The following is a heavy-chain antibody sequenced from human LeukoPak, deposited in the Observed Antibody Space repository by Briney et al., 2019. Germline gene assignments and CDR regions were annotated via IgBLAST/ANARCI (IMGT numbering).Heavy chain of an antibody. D-gene: IGHD3-9*01. J-gene: IGHJ4*02. Sequence: GGSLRLSCATSGFSFTDYPMNWVRQAPGKGLEWISNISTTAEGAKYAYYADDVKGRVTISRDDGKNTLYLHMNSLRDDDTAVYYCATDQRYAFDYWGQGILVTVSS. CDR2: ISTTAEGAKYA. CDR1: GFSFTDYP. V-gene: IGHV3-48*02. CDR3: ATDQRYAFDY.